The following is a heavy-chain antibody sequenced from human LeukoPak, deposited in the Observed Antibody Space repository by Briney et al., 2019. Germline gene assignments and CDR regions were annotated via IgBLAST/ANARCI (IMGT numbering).Heavy chain of an antibody. J-gene: IGHJ6*02. CDR1: GFTVSSNY. CDR2: IYSGGFT. Sequence: GGSLRLSCAASGFTVSSNYMNWVRQAPGKGLEWVSVIYSGGFTYYADSVKGRFTISRDNSKNTLYLQMKSLRPEDTAVYYCAREYYGMDVWGRGTTVTVSS. CDR3: AREYYGMDV. V-gene: IGHV3-53*01.